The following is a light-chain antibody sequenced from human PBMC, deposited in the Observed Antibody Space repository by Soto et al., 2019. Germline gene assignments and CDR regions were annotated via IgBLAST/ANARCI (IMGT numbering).Light chain of an antibody. V-gene: IGKV3-15*01. CDR1: QGIGNA. Sequence: MTQSPSTLSGSVGDRVTISCRASQGIGNALGWYQHKPGQTPRLLIYDTSTRATGVPTRFSGSRSGAEFTLTINSLQSEDFAVYYCQPYNNWPLTCGGWTKGDI. J-gene: IGKJ4*01. CDR3: QPYNNWPLT. CDR2: DTS.